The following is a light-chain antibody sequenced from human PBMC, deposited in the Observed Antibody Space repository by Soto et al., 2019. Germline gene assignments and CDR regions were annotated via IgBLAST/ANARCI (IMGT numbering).Light chain of an antibody. Sequence: QAVVTQPPSASGTPGQRVTISCSGSSSNIGSNYVYWYQQLPGTAPKLLIYRNNQRPSGVPVRFSGSKSGTSASLAISGLRSEDEADYYCAAWDDSLSGPHVVFGGGTKLTVL. V-gene: IGLV1-47*01. CDR3: AAWDDSLSGPHVV. CDR2: RNN. J-gene: IGLJ2*01. CDR1: SSNIGSNY.